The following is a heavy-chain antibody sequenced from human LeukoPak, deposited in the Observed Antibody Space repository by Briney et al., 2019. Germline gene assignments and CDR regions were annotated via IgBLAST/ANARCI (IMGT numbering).Heavy chain of an antibody. D-gene: IGHD4-17*01. V-gene: IGHV3-21*04. CDR3: AKELVYGDYPN. CDR2: FISSSSYI. J-gene: IGHJ4*02. Sequence: KAGGSLRLSCAASGFTFSSYSMNWVRQAPGKGLEWVSSFISSSSYIYYADSVKGRFTISRDNSKNTLYLQMNSLRAEDTAVYYCAKELVYGDYPNWGQGTLVTVSS. CDR1: GFTFSSYS.